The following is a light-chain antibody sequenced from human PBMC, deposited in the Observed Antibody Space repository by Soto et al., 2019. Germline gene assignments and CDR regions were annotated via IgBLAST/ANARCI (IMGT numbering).Light chain of an antibody. Sequence: DIQMNQSPSTLSASVGDTVTITFRASQTIGTWLAWYQQKPAKAPKXLIYKASTLESGVPSRFSGSGSGTEFTLTISSLQADDFATYYCQQYNDLSTFGGGTKVDIK. CDR1: QTIGTW. J-gene: IGKJ4*01. CDR3: QQYNDLST. V-gene: IGKV1-5*03. CDR2: KAS.